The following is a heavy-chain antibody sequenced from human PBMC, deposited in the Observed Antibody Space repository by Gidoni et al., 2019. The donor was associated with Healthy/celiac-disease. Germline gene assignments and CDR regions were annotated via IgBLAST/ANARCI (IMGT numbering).Heavy chain of an antibody. CDR2: INPNSGGT. J-gene: IGHJ4*02. CDR1: GYTFTSYY. CDR3: AREWRDCSSTSCQFDY. V-gene: IGHV1-2*04. D-gene: IGHD2-2*01. Sequence: QVQLVQSGAEVKKPGASVKVSCKASGYTFTSYYMHWVRQAPGQGLEWMGWINPNSGGTNYAQKFQGWVTMTRDTSISTAYMELSRLRSDDTAVYYCAREWRDCSSTSCQFDYWGQGTLVTVSS.